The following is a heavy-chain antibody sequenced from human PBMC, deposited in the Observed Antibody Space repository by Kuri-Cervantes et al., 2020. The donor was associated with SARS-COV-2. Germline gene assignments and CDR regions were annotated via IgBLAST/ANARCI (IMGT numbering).Heavy chain of an antibody. J-gene: IGHJ5*02. Sequence: LRLSCTVSGGSISSGDYYWSWIRQPPGKGLEWIGYIYYSGSTYYNPSLKSRVTISVDTSKNQFSLKLSSVTAADTAVYYCARHGDLSIFGVVTLNWFDPWGQGTLVTVSS. D-gene: IGHD3-3*01. V-gene: IGHV4-30-4*01. CDR3: ARHGDLSIFGVVTLNWFDP. CDR1: GGSISSGDYY. CDR2: IYYSGST.